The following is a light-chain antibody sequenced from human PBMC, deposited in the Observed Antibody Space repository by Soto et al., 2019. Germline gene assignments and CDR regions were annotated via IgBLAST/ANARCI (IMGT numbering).Light chain of an antibody. Sequence: IWMTQSPSLRSASTVDRVTITCRASQGISSYLAWYQQKPGKAPKVLIYDVSTLDSGVPSRFSGSASGTEFTLTISSLESEDFATYYCQQYHPYSTFGQGTKVDI. CDR2: DVS. J-gene: IGKJ1*01. CDR3: QQYHPYST. CDR1: QGISSY. V-gene: IGKV1-8*01.